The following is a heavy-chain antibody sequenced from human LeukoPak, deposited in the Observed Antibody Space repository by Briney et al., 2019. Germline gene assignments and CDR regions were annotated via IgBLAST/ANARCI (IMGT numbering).Heavy chain of an antibody. J-gene: IGHJ3*02. D-gene: IGHD6-19*01. CDR3: ARVGRGRRYSSGWQLQAFDI. Sequence: PSETLSLTCAVYGGTFSGYYWSWIRQPPGKGLEWIGEINHSGSTNYNPSLKSRVTISVDTSKNQFSLKLSSVTAADTAVYYCARVGRGRRYSSGWQLQAFDIWGQGTMVTVSS. CDR1: GGTFSGYY. CDR2: INHSGST. V-gene: IGHV4-34*01.